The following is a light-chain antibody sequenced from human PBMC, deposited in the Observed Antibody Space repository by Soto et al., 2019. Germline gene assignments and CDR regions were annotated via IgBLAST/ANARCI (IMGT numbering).Light chain of an antibody. Sequence: EIVMTQSPVTLSVSPGERATLSCRASQSVSSDLAWYQQKPGQAPRLLIYGASTRATGIPDRFSGSGSGTEFTLTISSLPSEDFAVYYCQQHHNWPPWTFGQGTRVEIK. J-gene: IGKJ1*01. V-gene: IGKV3-15*01. CDR2: GAS. CDR1: QSVSSD. CDR3: QQHHNWPPWT.